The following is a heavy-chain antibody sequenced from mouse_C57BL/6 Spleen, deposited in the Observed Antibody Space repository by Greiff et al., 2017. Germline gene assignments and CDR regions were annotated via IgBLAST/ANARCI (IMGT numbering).Heavy chain of an antibody. Sequence: VKLQQSGAELVKPGASVTLSCKASGYTFTSYGMQWVKQTPGQGLEWIGEIDPSDSYTYYNQKFKGRAILTADTSSSTAYMQLSSLTTEDSAVYYCARRCNGSPPWLAYWGQGTLVTVSA. J-gene: IGHJ3*01. CDR3: ARRCNGSPPWLAY. D-gene: IGHD1-1*01. CDR1: GYTFTSYG. V-gene: IGHV1-50*01. CDR2: IDPSDSYT.